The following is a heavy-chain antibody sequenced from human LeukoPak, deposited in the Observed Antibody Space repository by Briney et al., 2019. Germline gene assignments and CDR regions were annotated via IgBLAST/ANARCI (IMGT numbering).Heavy chain of an antibody. D-gene: IGHD6-13*01. CDR2: ISYDGSNK. CDR1: GFTFSSYA. V-gene: IGHV3-30*04. J-gene: IGHJ4*02. Sequence: GGSLRLTCAASGFTFSSYAMHWVRQAPGKGLEWVAVISYDGSNKYYADSVKGRFTISRDNSKNTLYLQMNSLRAEVTAVYYCARADSSSLGFYYWGQGTLVTVSS. CDR3: ARADSSSLGFYY.